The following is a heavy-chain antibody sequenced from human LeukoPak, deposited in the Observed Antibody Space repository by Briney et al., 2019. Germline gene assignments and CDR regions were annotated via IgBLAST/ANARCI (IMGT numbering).Heavy chain of an antibody. J-gene: IGHJ4*02. Sequence: PGRSLRLSCAASGFTFSDWYISWIRQAPGKGLEWVSYISPSGDSTYYGDSVKGRFTISRDNAKNSVSLHMNSLRAEDTAVYYCARGHYGLDFWGQGTLVTVSS. V-gene: IGHV3-11*01. CDR3: ARGHYGLDF. D-gene: IGHD3-10*01. CDR1: GFTFSDWY. CDR2: ISPSGDST.